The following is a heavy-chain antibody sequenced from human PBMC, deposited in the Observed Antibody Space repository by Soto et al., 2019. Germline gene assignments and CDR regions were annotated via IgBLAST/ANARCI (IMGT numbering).Heavy chain of an antibody. CDR3: ASYISLSNPAFDI. CDR2: VGRKTTNFAT. CDR1: GFAFSDSA. V-gene: IGHV3-73*01. Sequence: GGSLRLSCAASGFAFSDSALHWVRQASGKGLEWVGRVGRKTTNFATTYAASVSGRFTISRDDSKNTAYLQMNSLKIEDTAVYYFASYISLSNPAFDICCQGXVGTVSS. J-gene: IGHJ3*02. D-gene: IGHD6-6*01.